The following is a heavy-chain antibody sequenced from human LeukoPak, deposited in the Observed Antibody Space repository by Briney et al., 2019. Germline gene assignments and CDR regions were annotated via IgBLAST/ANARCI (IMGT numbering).Heavy chain of an antibody. V-gene: IGHV4-39*07. CDR2: IDYGGST. Sequence: SETLSLTCTVSGDSIRSSSYHWDWIRQPPEKGLEWIGSIDYGGSTYYNPSLKSRVTISADTSKSQFSLKVRSVTAADTAVYYCASGGRYLDYWGQGTLVTVSS. CDR3: ASGGRYLDY. J-gene: IGHJ4*02. CDR1: GDSIRSSSYH.